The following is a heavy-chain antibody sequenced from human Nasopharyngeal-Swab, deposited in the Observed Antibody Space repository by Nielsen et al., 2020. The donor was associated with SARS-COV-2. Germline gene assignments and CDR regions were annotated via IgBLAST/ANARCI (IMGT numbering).Heavy chain of an antibody. CDR2: ISGSGGST. CDR3: AIDSSGQDY. J-gene: IGHJ4*02. D-gene: IGHD6-19*01. V-gene: IGHV3-23*01. Sequence: RQAAGKGLEWVPAISGSGGSTYYADSVKGRFTISRDNSKNTLYLQMNSLRAEDTAVYYCAIDSSGQDYWGQGTLVTVSS.